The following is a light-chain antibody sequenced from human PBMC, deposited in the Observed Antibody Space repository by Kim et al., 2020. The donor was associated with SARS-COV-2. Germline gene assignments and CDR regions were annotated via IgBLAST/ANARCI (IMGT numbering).Light chain of an antibody. Sequence: EIVMTQSPATLSVSPGERATLSCRASPSVSSHLAWYQQKPGQGPRLLIYGASTRATGVPDRFSGSGSGTDFTLTISSLHSEDFAVYYCQHYVNWPLTFGGGTKVDIK. CDR2: GAS. J-gene: IGKJ4*01. V-gene: IGKV3-15*01. CDR1: PSVSSH. CDR3: QHYVNWPLT.